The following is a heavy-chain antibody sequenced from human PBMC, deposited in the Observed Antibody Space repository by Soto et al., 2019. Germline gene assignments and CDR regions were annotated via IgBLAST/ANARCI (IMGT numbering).Heavy chain of an antibody. Sequence: QVQLQESGPGLVKPSQTLSLTCTVSGGSMSSGDYYWSWIRQPPGKGLEWIGYIYYSGSTYYNPSLKSRVTISVDTSKNQCSLKLSSVTAADTAVYYCAREKASVPTIWFDPWGQGTLVTVSS. D-gene: IGHD5-12*01. J-gene: IGHJ5*02. V-gene: IGHV4-30-4*01. CDR3: AREKASVPTIWFDP. CDR2: IYYSGST. CDR1: GGSMSSGDYY.